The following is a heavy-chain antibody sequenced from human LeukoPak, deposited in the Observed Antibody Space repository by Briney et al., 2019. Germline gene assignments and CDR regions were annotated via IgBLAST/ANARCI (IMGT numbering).Heavy chain of an antibody. J-gene: IGHJ4*02. Sequence: GGSLRLSCAASGFTFSSYGIHWVRRAPGKGLEWVAVISYDGSNKYYADSVKGRFTISRDNSKNTLYLQMNSLRAEDTAVYYCARGFLGYSGYVQAGNYWGQGTLVTVSS. CDR1: GFTFSSYG. V-gene: IGHV3-30*03. D-gene: IGHD5-12*01. CDR3: ARGFLGYSGYVQAGNY. CDR2: ISYDGSNK.